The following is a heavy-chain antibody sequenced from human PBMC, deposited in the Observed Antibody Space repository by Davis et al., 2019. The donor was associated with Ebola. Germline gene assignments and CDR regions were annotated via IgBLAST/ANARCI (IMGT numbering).Heavy chain of an antibody. CDR1: GFTFSSYA. Sequence: PGGSLRLSCAASGFTFSSYAMHWVRQAPGKGLEWVSAISGSGGSTYYADSVKGRFTISRDNSKNTLYLQMNSLRAEDTAVYYCAKDTGWELQPDYWGQGTLVTVSS. CDR2: ISGSGGST. V-gene: IGHV3-23*01. J-gene: IGHJ4*02. D-gene: IGHD1-26*01. CDR3: AKDTGWELQPDY.